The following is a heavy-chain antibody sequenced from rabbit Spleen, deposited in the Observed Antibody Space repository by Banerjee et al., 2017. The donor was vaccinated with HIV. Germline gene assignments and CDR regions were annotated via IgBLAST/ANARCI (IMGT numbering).Heavy chain of an antibody. CDR2: IDTGSSGFT. CDR3: ARDTSSSFSSYGMDL. CDR1: GVSFSGNSY. Sequence: QEQLKESGGDLVKPGASLTLTCIASGVSFSGNSYMCWVRQAPGKGLEWIACIDTGSSGFTYFASWAKGRFTISKTSSTTVTLHMTSLTAADTATYFCARDTSSSFSSYGMDLWGPGTLVTVS. D-gene: IGHD1-1*01. V-gene: IGHV1S45*01. J-gene: IGHJ6*01.